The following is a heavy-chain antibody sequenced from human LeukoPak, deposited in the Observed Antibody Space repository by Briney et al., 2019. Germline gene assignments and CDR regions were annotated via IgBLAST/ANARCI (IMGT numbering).Heavy chain of an antibody. D-gene: IGHD3-3*01. CDR3: ARHRDDFWSAVDY. CDR1: GGSISSGIYY. V-gene: IGHV4-61*02. J-gene: IGHJ4*02. Sequence: SQTLSLTCTVSGGSISSGIYYWSWIRQPAGKGLEWIGRIFTSGSANYNPSLKSRVTISLDTSKNQFSLKLSSVTAADTAVYYCARHRDDFWSAVDYWGQGTLVTVSS. CDR2: IFTSGSA.